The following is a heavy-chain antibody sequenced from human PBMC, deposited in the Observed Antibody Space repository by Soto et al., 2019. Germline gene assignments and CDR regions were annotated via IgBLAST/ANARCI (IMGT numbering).Heavy chain of an antibody. J-gene: IGHJ4*02. Sequence: SETLSLTCTVSGGSISTYYWSWIRQPPGKGLEWIGYIYYNGRTNYNPSLESRVTISLDTSKSQFSLKLSSVSAADTAVYYCVRDGSEYDLWSYRYCSDYWGQGTLVTVSS. CDR1: GGSISTYY. CDR3: VRDGSEYDLWSYRYCSDY. D-gene: IGHD3-3*01. V-gene: IGHV4-59*01. CDR2: IYYNGRT.